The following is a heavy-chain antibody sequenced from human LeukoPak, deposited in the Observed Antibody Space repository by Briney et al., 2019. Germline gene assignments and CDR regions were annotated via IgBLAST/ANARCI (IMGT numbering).Heavy chain of an antibody. CDR3: ARDTGSYSFDY. V-gene: IGHV4-61*02. Sequence: SETLSLTCTVSGGSISSGSYYWSWIRQPAGQGLEWIGRIYTSGSTNYNPSLKSRVTISVDTSKNQFSLKLSSVTAADTAVYYCARDTGSYSFDYWGQGTLVTVSS. D-gene: IGHD1-26*01. CDR2: IYTSGST. CDR1: GGSISSGSYY. J-gene: IGHJ4*02.